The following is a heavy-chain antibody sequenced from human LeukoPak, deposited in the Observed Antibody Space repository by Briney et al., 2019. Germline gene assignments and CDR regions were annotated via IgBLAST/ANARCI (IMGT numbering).Heavy chain of an antibody. Sequence: PSETLSLTCTVSGGSVSSSSYHWGWIRQPPGKGLEWIGSVFYSGSTYYNPSLKSRVTMSVDTSKNQFSLKLSSVIAADTAVYYCARLWSTDCSGGSCPHQPNYWGQGTLVTVSS. V-gene: IGHV4-39*01. CDR2: VFYSGST. CDR3: ARLWSTDCSGGSCPHQPNY. CDR1: GGSVSSSSYH. D-gene: IGHD2-15*01. J-gene: IGHJ4*02.